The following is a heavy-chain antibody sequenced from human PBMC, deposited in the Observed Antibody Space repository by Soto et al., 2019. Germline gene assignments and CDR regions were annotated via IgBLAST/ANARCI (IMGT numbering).Heavy chain of an antibody. J-gene: IGHJ5*02. D-gene: IGHD3-10*01. Sequence: SETLSLTCTVSGGSISSSSYYWGWIRQPPGKGLEWIGSIYYSGSTYYNPSLKSRVTISVDTSKNQFSLKLSSVTAADTAVYYCARLLPLGSYYNPSYNWFDPWGQGTLVTVAS. CDR2: IYYSGST. CDR1: GGSISSSSYY. V-gene: IGHV4-39*01. CDR3: ARLLPLGSYYNPSYNWFDP.